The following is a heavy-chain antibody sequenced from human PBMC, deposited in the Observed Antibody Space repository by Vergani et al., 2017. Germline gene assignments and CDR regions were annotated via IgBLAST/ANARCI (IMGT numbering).Heavy chain of an antibody. Sequence: QVQLQESGPGLVKPPGTLSLTCAVSGDSISSNNCWTWVRQPPGKGLEWIGEICHTEDTKYSPSLKSRVTVSVDESRNLFSLRLNSVTAADTAVYYCARRGRYSSSDGYYYYYMDVWGKGTTVTVSS. CDR3: ARRGRYSSSDGYYYYYMDV. V-gene: IGHV4-4*03. J-gene: IGHJ6*03. CDR1: GDSISSNNC. D-gene: IGHD6-6*01. CDR2: ICHTEDT.